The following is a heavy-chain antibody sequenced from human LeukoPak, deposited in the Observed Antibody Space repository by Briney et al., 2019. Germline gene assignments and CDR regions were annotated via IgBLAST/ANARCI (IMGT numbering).Heavy chain of an antibody. J-gene: IGHJ4*02. CDR3: AKDHKRDGNRYFDF. Sequence: GGSLRLSCVASGFTFNSYGIRWVRPAPGKGLEWVSFIGDDSIKKYYADSVKGRFTISRDNSMNTLYLQMNSLRAEDTAVYYCAKDHKRDGNRYFDFWGQGTLVTISS. D-gene: IGHD1-14*01. CDR2: IGDDSIKK. V-gene: IGHV3-30*02. CDR1: GFTFNSYG.